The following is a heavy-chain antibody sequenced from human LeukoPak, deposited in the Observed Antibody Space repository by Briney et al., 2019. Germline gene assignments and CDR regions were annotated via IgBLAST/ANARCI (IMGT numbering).Heavy chain of an antibody. CDR1: GGTFSSYA. CDR3: ARGGITMVRGVLGPAERRGFDY. J-gene: IGHJ4*02. CDR2: IIPIFGTA. Sequence: SVKVSCKASGGTFSSYAISWVRQAPGQGLEWMGGIIPIFGTANYAQKFQGRVTITADESTSTAYMELSSLRSEDTAVYYCARGGITMVRGVLGPAERRGFDYWGQGTLVTVSS. D-gene: IGHD3-10*01. V-gene: IGHV1-69*13.